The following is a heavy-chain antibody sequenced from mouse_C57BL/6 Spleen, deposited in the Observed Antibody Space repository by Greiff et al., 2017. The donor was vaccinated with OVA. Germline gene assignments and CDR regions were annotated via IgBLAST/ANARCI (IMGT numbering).Heavy chain of an antibody. CDR2: IYPGDGDT. J-gene: IGHJ2*01. CDR1: GYAFSSYW. Sequence: QVQLKESGAELVKPGASVKISCKASGYAFSSYWMNWVKQRPGKGLEWIGQIYPGDGDTNYNGKFKGKATLTADKSSSTAYMQLSSLTSEDSAVYFCARWDLPHLDYWGQGTTLTVSS. CDR3: ARWDLPHLDY. V-gene: IGHV1-80*01. D-gene: IGHD2-1*01.